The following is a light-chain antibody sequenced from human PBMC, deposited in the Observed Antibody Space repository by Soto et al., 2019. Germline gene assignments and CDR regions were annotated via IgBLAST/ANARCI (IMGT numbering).Light chain of an antibody. J-gene: IGLJ2*01. CDR2: RNN. CDR3: AAWDDTLSAHVV. V-gene: IGLV1-47*01. CDR1: SSNIGSTY. Sequence: QSVLTQPPSASGTPGQRVTISCSGSSSNIGSTYVYWYQQLPGTAPKLLIYRNNQRPSGVPDRFSGSKSGTSASLAISGLRSEDEADYYCAAWDDTLSAHVVFGGGTKVTVL.